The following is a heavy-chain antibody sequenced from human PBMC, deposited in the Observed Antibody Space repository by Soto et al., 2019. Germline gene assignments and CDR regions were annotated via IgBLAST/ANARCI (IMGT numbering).Heavy chain of an antibody. D-gene: IGHD6-19*01. CDR3: ATAEWLVDAFDI. V-gene: IGHV1-24*01. CDR1: GYTLTELS. Sequence: GASVKVSCKVSGYTLTELSMHCVRQAPGKGLEWMGGFDPEDGETIYAQKFQGRVTMTEDTSTDTAYMELSSLRSEDTAVYYCATAEWLVDAFDIWGQGTMVTISS. J-gene: IGHJ3*02. CDR2: FDPEDGET.